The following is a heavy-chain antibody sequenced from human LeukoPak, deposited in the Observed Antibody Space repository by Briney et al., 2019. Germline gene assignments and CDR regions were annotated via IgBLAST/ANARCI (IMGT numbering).Heavy chain of an antibody. CDR1: GYTFTRYG. Sequence: ASVKLSCKASGYTFTRYGISWVRQAPGQGLEWMGWISAYNGNTNYAQKLHGQVTLTTNTPPSTAYMQLRSLRSDDTAVYYCARPYCSSTSCWYASYYFDYWGQGTLVTVSS. D-gene: IGHD2-2*01. V-gene: IGHV1-18*01. CDR2: ISAYNGNT. CDR3: ARPYCSSTSCWYASYYFDY. J-gene: IGHJ4*02.